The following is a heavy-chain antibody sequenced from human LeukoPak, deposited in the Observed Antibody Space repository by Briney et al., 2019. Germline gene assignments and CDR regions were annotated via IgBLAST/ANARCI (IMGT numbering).Heavy chain of an antibody. J-gene: IGHJ1*01. CDR1: GYTFTSYD. Sequence: ASVKVSCKASGYTFTSYDINWVRQATGQGLEWMGWMNPNSGNTGYAQKFQGRVTITRNTSISTAYMELSSLRSEDTAVYYCAREGLPDYYDSSGYYPEYFQHWGQGTLVTVSS. CDR2: MNPNSGNT. V-gene: IGHV1-8*03. CDR3: AREGLPDYYDSSGYYPEYFQH. D-gene: IGHD3-22*01.